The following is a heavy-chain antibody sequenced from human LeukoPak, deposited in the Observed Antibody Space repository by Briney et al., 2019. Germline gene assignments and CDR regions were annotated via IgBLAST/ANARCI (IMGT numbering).Heavy chain of an antibody. D-gene: IGHD3-3*01. J-gene: IGHJ4*02. Sequence: ASVKVSCKVSGYTLTELSMHWVRQAPGKGLEWMGGFDPEDGETIYAQKFQGRVTMTEDTSTDTAYMELSSLRSEDTAVYYRATRLPPDYDFWSGYFGYWGQGTLVTVSS. CDR1: GYTLTELS. CDR2: FDPEDGET. CDR3: ATRLPPDYDFWSGYFGY. V-gene: IGHV1-24*01.